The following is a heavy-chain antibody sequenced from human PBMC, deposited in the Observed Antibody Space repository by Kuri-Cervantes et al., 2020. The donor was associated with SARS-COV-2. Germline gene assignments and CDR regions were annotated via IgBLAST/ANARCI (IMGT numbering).Heavy chain of an antibody. J-gene: IGHJ4*02. CDR1: GFTFSDYY. Sequence: GGSLRLSCAASGFTFSDYYMNWVRQAPGKGLEWVGRIKSKTDGGTTDYAAPVKGRFTISRDDSKNTLYLQMNSLKTEDTAVYYCTTDLKPWRADYWGQGTLVTVSS. D-gene: IGHD3-3*01. CDR2: IKSKTDGGTT. V-gene: IGHV3-15*01. CDR3: TTDLKPWRADY.